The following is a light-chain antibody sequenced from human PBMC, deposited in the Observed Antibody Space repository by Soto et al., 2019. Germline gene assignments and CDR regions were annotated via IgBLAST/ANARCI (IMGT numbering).Light chain of an antibody. CDR3: SSYTSSSTPYV. V-gene: IGLV2-14*01. CDR2: DVS. CDR1: SSDVSGYIY. Sequence: QSVLTQPASVSGSPGQSIPTSCTRTSSDVSGYIYVSWYQQHPGNAPNLIIYDVSNRPSGVSNRFSGSKSGNTASLTISGLQAEDEADYYCSSYTSSSTPYVFGTGTKVTVL. J-gene: IGLJ1*01.